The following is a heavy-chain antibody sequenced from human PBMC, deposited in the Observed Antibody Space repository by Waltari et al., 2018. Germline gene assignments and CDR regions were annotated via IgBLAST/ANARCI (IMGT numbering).Heavy chain of an antibody. D-gene: IGHD6-13*01. CDR2: IYYSGST. CDR3: ARWRSSWSDDAFDI. CDR1: GGSISSYY. V-gene: IGHV4-59*01. J-gene: IGHJ3*02. Sequence: QVQLQESGPGLVKPSETLSLTCTVPGGSISSYYWSWIRQPPGKGLGWIGYIYYSGSTNYNPSLKSRVTISVDTSKNQFSLNLSSVTAADTAVYYCARWRSSWSDDAFDIWGQGTMVTVSS.